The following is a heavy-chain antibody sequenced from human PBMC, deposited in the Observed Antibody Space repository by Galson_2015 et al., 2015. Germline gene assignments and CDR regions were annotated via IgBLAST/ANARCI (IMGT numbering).Heavy chain of an antibody. D-gene: IGHD3-22*01. J-gene: IGHJ5*02. CDR2: IYYSGST. CDR3: ARSTAATYYDSSGLNWFDP. CDR1: GGSVSSGSYY. V-gene: IGHV4-61*01. Sequence: ETLSLTCTVSGGSVSSGSYYWSWIRQPPGKGLEWIGYIYYSGSTNYNPSLKSRVTISVNTSKNQFSLKLSSVTAADTAVYYCARSTAATYYDSSGLNWFDPWGQGTLVTVSS.